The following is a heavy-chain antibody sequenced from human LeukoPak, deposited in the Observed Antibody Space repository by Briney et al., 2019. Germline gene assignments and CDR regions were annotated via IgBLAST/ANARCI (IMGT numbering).Heavy chain of an antibody. CDR2: VDPEDGET. J-gene: IGHJ4*02. CDR3: ATIPVDTAPQDFDY. V-gene: IGHV1-69-2*01. CDR1: GYTFTDYY. D-gene: IGHD5-18*01. Sequence: ASVKVSCKXSGYTFTDYYMHWVRQAPGKGLEWMGLVDPEDGETIYAEKFQGRVTITADTSTDTAYMELSSLRSEDTAVYYCATIPVDTAPQDFDYWGQGTLVTVAS.